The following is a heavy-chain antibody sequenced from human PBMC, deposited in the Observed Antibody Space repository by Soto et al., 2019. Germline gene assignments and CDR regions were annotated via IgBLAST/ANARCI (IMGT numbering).Heavy chain of an antibody. V-gene: IGHV4-59*01. CDR2: IYYSGST. CDR3: AFELGVSGSNRILLDY. Sequence: PSETLSLTCTVSGGSISSYYWSWIRQPPGKGLEWIGYIYYSGSTNYNPSLKSRVTISVDTSKNQFSLKLSSVTAADTAVYYCAFELGVSGSNRILLDYWGQGTLVTVSS. J-gene: IGHJ4*02. CDR1: GGSISSYY. D-gene: IGHD3-10*01.